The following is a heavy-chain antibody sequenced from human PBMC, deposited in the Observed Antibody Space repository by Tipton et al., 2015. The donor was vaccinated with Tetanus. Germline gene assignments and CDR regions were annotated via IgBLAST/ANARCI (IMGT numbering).Heavy chain of an antibody. CDR2: IHPGDSDI. CDR3: ARRRTNTNLFFWFES. J-gene: IGHJ5*01. D-gene: IGHD1/OR15-1a*01. V-gene: IGHV5-51*01. Sequence: QLVQSGAEVEKPGESLKIPCQASGYSFPHYYIAWVRHMPGKGLEWMGTIHPGDSDIQYSPSFRGQVAISADKSINTAYLQWNSLKASDTAIYYCARRRTNTNLFFWFESWGQGTQVTVSS. CDR1: GYSFPHYY.